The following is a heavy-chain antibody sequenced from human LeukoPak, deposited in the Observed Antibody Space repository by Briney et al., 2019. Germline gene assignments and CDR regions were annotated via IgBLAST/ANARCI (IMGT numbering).Heavy chain of an antibody. Sequence: IGYIYYSGSTNYNPSLKSRVTISVDTSKNQFSLKLSSVTAADTAVYYCARDGFLGYYYMDVWGKGTTVTVSS. CDR2: IYYSGST. J-gene: IGHJ6*03. CDR3: ARDGFLGYYYMDV. V-gene: IGHV4-59*12. D-gene: IGHD3-3*01.